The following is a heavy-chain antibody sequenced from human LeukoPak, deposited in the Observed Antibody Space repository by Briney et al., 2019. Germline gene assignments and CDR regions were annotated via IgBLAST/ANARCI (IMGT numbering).Heavy chain of an antibody. J-gene: IGHJ4*02. CDR2: ISSSSSYI. CDR1: GFTFSSYS. Sequence: GGSLTLACAASGFTFSSYSMNWVRPAPGKGLEWVSSISSSSSYIYYADSVKGRFTISRDNAKNSLYLQMNSLRAEDTAVYYCARAPLRYFDCSAFDYWGQGTLVTVSS. CDR3: ARAPLRYFDCSAFDY. D-gene: IGHD3-9*01. V-gene: IGHV3-21*01.